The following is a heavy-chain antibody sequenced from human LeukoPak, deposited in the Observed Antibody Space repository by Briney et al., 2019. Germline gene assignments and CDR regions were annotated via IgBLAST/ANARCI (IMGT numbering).Heavy chain of an antibody. J-gene: IGHJ4*02. V-gene: IGHV3-30-3*01. CDR1: GFTFSSYA. CDR3: ARGSPYSSGWYY. D-gene: IGHD6-19*01. CDR2: ISYDGSNK. Sequence: GGSLRLSCAASGFTFSSYAMHWVRQAPGKGLEWVAVISYDGSNKYYADSVKGRFTISRDNSKNTLYLQMNSLRAEDTAAYYCARGSPYSSGWYYWGQGTLVTVSS.